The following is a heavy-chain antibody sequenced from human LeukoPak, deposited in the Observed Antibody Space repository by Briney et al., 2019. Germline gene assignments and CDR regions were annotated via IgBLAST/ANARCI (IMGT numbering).Heavy chain of an antibody. CDR3: AKDMVTYPKVDY. Sequence: PGGSLRLSCAASGFTFSSYAMSWVRQAPGKGLEWVSATSGSGGSTYYADSVKGRFTISRDNSKNTLYLQMNSLRAEDTAVCYCAKDMVTYPKVDYWGQGTLVTVSS. CDR1: GFTFSSYA. D-gene: IGHD4-23*01. CDR2: TSGSGGST. J-gene: IGHJ4*02. V-gene: IGHV3-23*01.